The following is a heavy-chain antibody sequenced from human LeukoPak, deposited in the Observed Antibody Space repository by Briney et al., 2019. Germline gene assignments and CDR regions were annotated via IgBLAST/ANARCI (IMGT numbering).Heavy chain of an antibody. CDR1: GDRVSSNTAA. CDR3: ARGGSGYDSVGRLLDF. J-gene: IGHJ4*02. CDR2: TYYRSKWYN. D-gene: IGHD5-12*01. Sequence: SQALSLTCAISGDRVSSNTAAWHWIRQSPSRGLEWLGRTYYRSKWYNDYAVSVKSRIIINADMSKNQVSLHLNSVTPEDTAVYYCARGGSGYDSVGRLLDFWGQGTMVIVSS. V-gene: IGHV6-1*01.